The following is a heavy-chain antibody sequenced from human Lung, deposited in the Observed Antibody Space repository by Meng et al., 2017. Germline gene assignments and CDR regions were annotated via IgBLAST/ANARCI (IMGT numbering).Heavy chain of an antibody. V-gene: IGHV3-15*01. CDR3: TWDDKAVSDY. Sequence: EVHLLGVGGDLVKLGGSLGLSCAASGFYFSNAWMSWVRQAPGKGLEWVGRIKSNTDGGTTEYAAPVTGRFTISRDDSKSTLNLHLSGLRTDDTGVYYCTWDDKAVSDYWGQGTLVTVSS. D-gene: IGHD3-9*01. CDR1: GFYFSNAW. CDR2: IKSNTDGGTT. J-gene: IGHJ4*02.